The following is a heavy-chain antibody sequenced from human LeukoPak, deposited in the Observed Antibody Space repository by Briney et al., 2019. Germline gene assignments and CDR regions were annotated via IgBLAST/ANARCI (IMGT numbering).Heavy chain of an antibody. D-gene: IGHD5-18*01. CDR1: GGTFSSYA. CDR2: IIPILGIA. Sequence: ASVKVSCKASGGTFSSYAISWVRLAPGQGLEWMGRIIPILGIANYAQKFQGRVTITADKSTSTAYMELSSLRSEDTAVYYCATLVDTAMVTPHDYWGQGTLVTVSS. CDR3: ATLVDTAMVTPHDY. J-gene: IGHJ4*02. V-gene: IGHV1-69*04.